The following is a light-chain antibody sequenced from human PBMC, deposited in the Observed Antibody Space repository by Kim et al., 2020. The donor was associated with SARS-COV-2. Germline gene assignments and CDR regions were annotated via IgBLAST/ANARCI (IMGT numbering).Light chain of an antibody. CDR2: GAS. CDR3: QQDYNLPWT. J-gene: IGKJ1*01. CDR1: QSVSSSY. Sequence: PGERVILSCRASQSVSSSYLTWYQQKPGQAPRLLIYGASTRATGIPARFSGSGSGTDFTLTISSLQPEDFAVYYCQQDYNLPWTFGQGTKVDIK. V-gene: IGKV3D-7*01.